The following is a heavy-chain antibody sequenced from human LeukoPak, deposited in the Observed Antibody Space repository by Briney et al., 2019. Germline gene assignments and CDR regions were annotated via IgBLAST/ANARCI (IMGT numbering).Heavy chain of an antibody. CDR3: ARDQYSSGCLDY. CDR2: IYSGGST. CDR1: GFTVSSNY. J-gene: IGHJ4*02. V-gene: IGHV3-53*01. Sequence: GGSLRLSXAASGFTVSSNYMSWVRQAPGKGLEGVSVIYSGGSTYYADSVKGRFTISRDNSKNTLYLQMNSLRAEDTAVYYCARDQYSSGCLDYWGQGTLVTVSS. D-gene: IGHD6-19*01.